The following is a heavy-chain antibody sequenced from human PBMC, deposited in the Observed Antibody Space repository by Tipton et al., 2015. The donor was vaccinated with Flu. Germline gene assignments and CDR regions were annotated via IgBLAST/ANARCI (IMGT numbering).Heavy chain of an antibody. V-gene: IGHV4-31*03. D-gene: IGHD3-22*01. J-gene: IGHJ6*02. Sequence: TLSLTCTVSGGSISSGGYYWCWIRQHPGKGLEWIGYIYYSGSTYYNPSLKSRVTISVDTSKNQFSLKLSSVTAADTAVYYCARGGSGYPPGGMDVWGQGTTVTVSS. CDR1: GGSISSGGYY. CDR3: ARGGSGYPPGGMDV. CDR2: IYYSGST.